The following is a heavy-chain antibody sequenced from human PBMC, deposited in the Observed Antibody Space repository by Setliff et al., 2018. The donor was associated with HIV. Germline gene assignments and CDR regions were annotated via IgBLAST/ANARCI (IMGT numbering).Heavy chain of an antibody. D-gene: IGHD6-19*01. CDR3: ARLGSAWSDSYYYAMDV. V-gene: IGHV1-18*01. CDR1: GYTFNTYG. CDR2: ISGYNGHT. Sequence: ASVKVSCKASGYTFNTYGISWVRQAPGQGLEWMGLISGYNGHTNLGQKFQGRVTMTTDTSTNMAYMELRSLNFDDTAVYYRARLGSAWSDSYYYAMDVWGQGTTVTVSS. J-gene: IGHJ6*02.